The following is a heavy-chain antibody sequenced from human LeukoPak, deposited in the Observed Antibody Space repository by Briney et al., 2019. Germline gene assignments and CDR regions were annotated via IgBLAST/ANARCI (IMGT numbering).Heavy chain of an antibody. V-gene: IGHV5-51*01. CDR1: GYSFTSYW. D-gene: IGHD6-19*01. Sequence: GESLKISRKGSGYSFTSYWIGWVRQMPGKGLEWMGIIYPGDSDTRYSPSFQGQVTISADKSISTAYLQWSSLKASDTAMYYCARSMSGWYGLPPSDYWGQGTLVTVSS. J-gene: IGHJ4*02. CDR3: ARSMSGWYGLPPSDY. CDR2: IYPGDSDT.